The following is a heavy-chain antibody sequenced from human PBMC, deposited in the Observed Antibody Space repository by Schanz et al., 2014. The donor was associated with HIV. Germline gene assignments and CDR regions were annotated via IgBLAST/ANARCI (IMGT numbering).Heavy chain of an antibody. D-gene: IGHD6-13*01. V-gene: IGHV4-31*03. Sequence: QLQLQESGPGLVKPLQTLSLTCNVSGVSMSSDTYYWNWIRQRPGKSLEWIGYIFHSGSSYYNPSLKSRVTMSLGTSKEGFSLKLTSVTAADSAVYYCVRGIATTGGDYWHFDLWGRGTRVTVTT. J-gene: IGHJ2*01. CDR3: VRGIATTGGDYWHFDL. CDR2: IFHSGSS. CDR1: GVSMSSDTYY.